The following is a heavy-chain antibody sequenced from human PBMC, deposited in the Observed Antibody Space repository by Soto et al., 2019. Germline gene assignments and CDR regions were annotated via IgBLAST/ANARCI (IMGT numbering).Heavy chain of an antibody. D-gene: IGHD4-17*01. V-gene: IGHV1-3*01. CDR2: INVGKGNT. Sequence: ASVKVSCKTSGYTFSTYILYWMRQAPGQRLEWMGWINVGKGNTKYSEKFQDRVTITRDKSASTAYMELSSLRSEDTAVYYCAESPGGYGNYVLFDYWGQGSLVTVSS. J-gene: IGHJ4*02. CDR1: GYTFSTYI. CDR3: AESPGGYGNYVLFDY.